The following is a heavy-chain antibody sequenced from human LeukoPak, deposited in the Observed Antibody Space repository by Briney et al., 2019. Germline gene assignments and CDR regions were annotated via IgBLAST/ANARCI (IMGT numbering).Heavy chain of an antibody. CDR1: GGSFSGYY. V-gene: IGHV4-34*01. D-gene: IGHD4-11*01. Sequence: SETLSLTCAVYGGSFSGYYWSWIRQPPGKGLEWIGEINHSGSTNYNPSLKSRVTISVDTSKNQFSLKLSSATAADTAVYYCARGLRLPYYFDYWGQGTLVTVSS. J-gene: IGHJ4*02. CDR3: ARGLRLPYYFDY. CDR2: INHSGST.